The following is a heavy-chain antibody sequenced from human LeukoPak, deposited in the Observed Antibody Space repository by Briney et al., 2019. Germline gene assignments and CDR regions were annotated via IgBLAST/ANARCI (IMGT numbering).Heavy chain of an antibody. J-gene: IGHJ5*02. CDR3: ARDLIVGATVWFDP. CDR1: GGSISSYY. V-gene: IGHV4-4*07. Sequence: SETLSLTCTVSGGSISSYYWSWIRQPAGKGLEWIGRIYTSGSTNYNPSLKSRVTMSVDTSKNQFSLKLSSVTAADTAVYYCARDLIVGATVWFDPWGQGTLVTVSS. CDR2: IYTSGST. D-gene: IGHD1-26*01.